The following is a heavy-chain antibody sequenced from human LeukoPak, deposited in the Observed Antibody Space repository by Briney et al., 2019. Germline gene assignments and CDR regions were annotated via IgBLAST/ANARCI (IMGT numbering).Heavy chain of an antibody. J-gene: IGHJ4*02. CDR1: GYTFTSYY. CDR2: INPSGGST. V-gene: IGHV1-46*01. D-gene: IGHD3-9*01. Sequence: ASVKVSCKASGYTFTSYYMHWVRQAPGQGLEWMGIINPSGGSTSYAQKFQGRVTMTRDTSTSTVYMELSSLRSEDTAVYYCATTRGVDILTGRGVHYWGQGTLVTVSS. CDR3: ATTRGVDILTGRGVHY.